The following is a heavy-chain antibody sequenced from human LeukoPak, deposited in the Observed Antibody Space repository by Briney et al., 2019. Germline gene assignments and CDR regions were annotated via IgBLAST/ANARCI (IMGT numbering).Heavy chain of an antibody. CDR1: GGSISSYY. CDR2: IYYSGST. J-gene: IGHJ3*02. CDR3: ASQQRGTFDI. Sequence: SETLSLTCAVSGGSISSYYWSWIRQPPGKGLEWIGYIYYSGSTNYNPSLKSRVTISVDTSKNQFSLKLSSVTAADTAVYYCASQQRGTFDIWGQGTMVTVSS. V-gene: IGHV4-59*08. D-gene: IGHD6-25*01.